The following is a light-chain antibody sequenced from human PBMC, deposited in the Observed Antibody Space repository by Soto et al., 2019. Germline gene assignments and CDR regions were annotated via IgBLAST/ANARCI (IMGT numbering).Light chain of an antibody. Sequence: EIVMTQSPATLSVSPGERATLSCRASQSVRSDLAWYEQKPGQAPRLLIYGASTRATGIPARFSGSGSGTEFTLTISSLQYEDFAVYYCQQYNKWPLTFGGGTKVEIK. CDR2: GAS. V-gene: IGKV3-15*01. CDR3: QQYNKWPLT. CDR1: QSVRSD. J-gene: IGKJ4*01.